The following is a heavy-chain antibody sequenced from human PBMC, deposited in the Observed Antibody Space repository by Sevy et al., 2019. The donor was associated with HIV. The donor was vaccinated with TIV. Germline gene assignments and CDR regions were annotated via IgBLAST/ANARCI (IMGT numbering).Heavy chain of an antibody. V-gene: IGHV1-2*06. Sequence: ASVKVSCRASGYTFRSYGISWVRQAPGQGLEWMGRINPNSGGTNYAKKFQGRVTMTRDTSISTAYMELSRLRSDDTAVYYCARAIIIMAHIGSFPFDYWGQGTLVTVSS. CDR3: ARAIIIMAHIGSFPFDY. CDR2: INPNSGGT. CDR1: GYTFRSYG. D-gene: IGHD3-10*01. J-gene: IGHJ4*02.